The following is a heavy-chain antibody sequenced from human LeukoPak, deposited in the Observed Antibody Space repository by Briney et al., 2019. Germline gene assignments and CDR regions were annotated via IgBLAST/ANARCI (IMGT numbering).Heavy chain of an antibody. CDR1: GFTFSSYA. CDR2: ISGSGGST. J-gene: IGHJ4*02. D-gene: IGHD3-22*01. V-gene: IGHV3-23*01. Sequence: GGSLRLSCAASGFTFSSYAMSWVRQALGKGLEWVSAISGSGGSTYYADSVKGRFTISRDNSKNTLYLQMNSLRAEDTAVYYCAKFHSVVIWEYYFDYWGQGTLVTVSS. CDR3: AKFHSVVIWEYYFDY.